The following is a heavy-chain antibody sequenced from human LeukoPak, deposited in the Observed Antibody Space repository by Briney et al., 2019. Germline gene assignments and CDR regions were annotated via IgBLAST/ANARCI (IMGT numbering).Heavy chain of an antibody. J-gene: IGHJ4*02. D-gene: IGHD3-22*01. CDR2: ISREGGTA. Sequence: PGGSLRLSCAASGFXFRKYSIHWVRQAPGKGLEYVSAISREGGTADYANSVKGRFTISRDNSKNTLYLQMGSLRAEDMAVYYCASTYSYDSSGYYPFDYWGQGTLVTVPS. CDR3: ASTYSYDSSGYYPFDY. V-gene: IGHV3-64*01. CDR1: GFXFRKYS.